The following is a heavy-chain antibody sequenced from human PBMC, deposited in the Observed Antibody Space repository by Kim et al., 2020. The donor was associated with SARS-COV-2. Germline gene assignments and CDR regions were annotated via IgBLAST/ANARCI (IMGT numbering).Heavy chain of an antibody. CDR3: ARDRQPYY. Sequence: SGSPNYTPSLKSRVIISIDTSKNQFFLQLSSVTAADAAVYYCARDRQPYYWGQGTLVTVSS. D-gene: IGHD1-1*01. V-gene: IGHV4-34*01. J-gene: IGHJ4*02. CDR2: SGSP.